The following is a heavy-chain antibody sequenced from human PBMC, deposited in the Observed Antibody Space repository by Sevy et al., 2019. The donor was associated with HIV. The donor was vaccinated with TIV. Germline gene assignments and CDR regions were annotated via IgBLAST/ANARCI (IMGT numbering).Heavy chain of an antibody. D-gene: IGHD3-22*01. CDR3: GRDGNYDSESSGYPFDE. J-gene: IGHJ4*02. V-gene: IGHV1-18*01. CDR1: GYTFVTYG. Sequence: ASVKVSCKTSGYTFVTYGISWVRQVPGQGPQWMGWISGNDGSTREAQIFQDRVTMTTDRTTSTAYMGVRRLRSDDTAVYYCGRDGNYDSESSGYPFDEWGQGTLGTVSS. CDR2: ISGNDGST.